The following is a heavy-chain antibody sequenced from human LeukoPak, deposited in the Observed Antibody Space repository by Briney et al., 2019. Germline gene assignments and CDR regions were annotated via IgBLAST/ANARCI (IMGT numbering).Heavy chain of an antibody. D-gene: IGHD3-9*01. CDR2: VSISSGTI. Sequence: GGSLRLSCAASGFTFTGHNMNWVRQAPGKGLEWVSFVSISSGTIYYADSVKGRFSISRDNAKSSLDLQMNSLRAEDTAVYYCAKDGRYFDSVAYYFDYWGQATLVTVSS. CDR3: AKDGRYFDSVAYYFDY. J-gene: IGHJ4*02. V-gene: IGHV3-48*04. CDR1: GFTFTGHN.